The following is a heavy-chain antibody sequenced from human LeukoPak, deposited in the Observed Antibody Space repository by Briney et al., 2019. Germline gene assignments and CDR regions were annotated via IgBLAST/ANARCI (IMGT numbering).Heavy chain of an antibody. J-gene: IGHJ6*02. V-gene: IGHV3-33*01. CDR2: IWYDGSNK. CDR1: GFTFSSYG. Sequence: GGSLRLSCAASGFTFSSYGMHWVRQAPGKGLEWVAVIWYDGSNKYYADSVKGRFTISRDNSKNTLYLQMNSLRAEDTAVYYFSRAHDPPRYCSGGSCYSGYYYYYGMDVWGQGTTVTVSS. D-gene: IGHD2-15*01. CDR3: SRAHDPPRYCSGGSCYSGYYYYYGMDV.